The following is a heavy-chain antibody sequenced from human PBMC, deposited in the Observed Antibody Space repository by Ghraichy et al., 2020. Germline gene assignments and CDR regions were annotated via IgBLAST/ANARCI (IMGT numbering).Heavy chain of an antibody. Sequence: GGSLRLSCAASGFTFSRYAIHWVRQAPGKGLDWVAVIIYDGSRKNYADSVKGRFTISRDKSKNVVYLQMNSLITEDTAIYYCSKDWGARAYFDVWGQGTLVTVSA. D-gene: IGHD3-16*01. V-gene: IGHV3-30-3*01. J-gene: IGHJ4*02. CDR2: IIYDGSRK. CDR1: GFTFSRYA. CDR3: SKDWGARAYFDV.